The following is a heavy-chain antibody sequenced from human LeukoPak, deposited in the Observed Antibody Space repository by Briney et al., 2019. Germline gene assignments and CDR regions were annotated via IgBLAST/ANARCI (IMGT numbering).Heavy chain of an antibody. CDR1: GGTFSSYA. J-gene: IGHJ4*02. V-gene: IGHV1-69*05. CDR3: ARERYSYGQLDY. D-gene: IGHD5-18*01. Sequence: SVKVSCKASGGTFSSYAISWVRQAPGQGLEWMGGIIPIFGTANYAQKFQGRVTITTDESTSTAYMELSSLRSEDTAVYYCARERYSYGQLDYWGQGTLVTVSS. CDR2: IIPIFGTA.